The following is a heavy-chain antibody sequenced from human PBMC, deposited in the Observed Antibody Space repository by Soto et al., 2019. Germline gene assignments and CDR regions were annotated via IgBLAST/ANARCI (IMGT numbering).Heavy chain of an antibody. CDR2: ISGSGGST. CDR3: AKSDYGDYDGYFDY. V-gene: IGHV3-23*01. CDR1: GFTFSSYA. Sequence: GESLKISCAASGFTFSSYAMSWVRQAPGKGLEWVSAISGSGGSTYYADSVKGRFTISRDNSKNTLYLQMNSLRAEDTAVYYCAKSDYGDYDGYFDYWGQGTLVTVSS. J-gene: IGHJ4*03. D-gene: IGHD4-17*01.